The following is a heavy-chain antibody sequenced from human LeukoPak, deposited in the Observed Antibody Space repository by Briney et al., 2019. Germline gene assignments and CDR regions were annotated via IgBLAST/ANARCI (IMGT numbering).Heavy chain of an antibody. CDR1: GFTFDDYA. Sequence: GGSLRLSCAASGFTFDDYAMHWVRQAPGKGLEWVSGISWNSGSIGYADSVKGRFTISRDNAKNSLYLQMNSLRAEDMALYYCAKGLYYDILTGYAGWGQGTLVTVSS. D-gene: IGHD3-9*01. CDR3: AKGLYYDILTGYAG. V-gene: IGHV3-9*03. CDR2: ISWNSGSI. J-gene: IGHJ4*02.